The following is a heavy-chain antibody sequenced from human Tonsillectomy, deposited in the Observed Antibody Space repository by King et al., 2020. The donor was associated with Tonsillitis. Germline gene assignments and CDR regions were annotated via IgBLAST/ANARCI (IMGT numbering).Heavy chain of an antibody. CDR1: ALSLSTSGVG. J-gene: IGHJ4*02. V-gene: IGHV2-5*01. D-gene: IGHD5/OR15-5a*01. CDR2: IYWNDDK. Sequence: TLKESGPTLVKPTQTLTLTCTLSALSLSTSGVGVGWIRQPPGEALEWLALIYWNDDKYYSPSLKSRLTITKDTSNNQVVLTMTNMDPVDTATYYCAHAMSIYYFANWGQGTLVTVSS. CDR3: AHAMSIYYFAN.